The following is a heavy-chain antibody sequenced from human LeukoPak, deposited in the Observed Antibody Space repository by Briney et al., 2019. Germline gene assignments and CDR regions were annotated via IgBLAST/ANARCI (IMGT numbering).Heavy chain of an antibody. CDR1: GYTFTGYY. Sequence: ASVKVSCKASGYTFTGYYMHWVRQAPGRGVEWVGWINPNRGGTNYAQKFRGRVTLTRDTTISTAYMELSRLRSDDTSVYYRAIDNYYDSRGYYVFDSSSQGRMVTVSS. V-gene: IGHV1-2*02. D-gene: IGHD3-22*01. CDR3: AIDNYYDSRGYYVFDS. J-gene: IGHJ3*02. CDR2: INPNRGGT.